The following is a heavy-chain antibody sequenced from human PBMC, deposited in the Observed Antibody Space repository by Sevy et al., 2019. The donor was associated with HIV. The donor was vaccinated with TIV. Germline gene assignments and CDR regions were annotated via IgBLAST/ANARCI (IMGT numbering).Heavy chain of an antibody. Sequence: GGSLRLSCTGSGFTFGDYAMSWVRQAPGKGLEWVAFLKHKAYGGTLDYAAAVKGRFSISRDDSKSIAHLQMNDLKTEDTAIYYCSRSTGAQSIFDYWGQGALVTVSS. CDR3: SRSTGAQSIFDY. D-gene: IGHD1-26*01. CDR1: GFTFGDYA. J-gene: IGHJ4*02. V-gene: IGHV3-49*04. CDR2: LKHKAYGGTL.